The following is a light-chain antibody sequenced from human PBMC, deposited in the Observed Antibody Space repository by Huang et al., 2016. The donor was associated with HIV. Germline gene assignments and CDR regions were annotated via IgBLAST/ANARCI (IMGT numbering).Light chain of an antibody. V-gene: IGKV4-1*01. CDR2: WAT. CDR3: LQYYSVPQT. J-gene: IGKJ1*01. Sequence: DIVMTQSPDSLAVSPGERATINCKSSQSVLYSLSKKNYLAWFQQKPGRPPKLIIYWATKRESGVQDRFSGSVSGTDVTLTINNLQAEDVAVYFCLQYYSVPQTFGHGTKVEI. CDR1: QSVLYSLSKKNY.